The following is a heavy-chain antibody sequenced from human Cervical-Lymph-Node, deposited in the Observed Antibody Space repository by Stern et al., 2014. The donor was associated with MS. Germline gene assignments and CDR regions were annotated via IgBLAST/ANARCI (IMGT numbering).Heavy chain of an antibody. V-gene: IGHV3-9*01. J-gene: IGHJ5*02. CDR3: AKDRTSSSWGIDL. CDR1: GFNFDDYG. D-gene: IGHD6-13*01. Sequence: EVQLVESGGGLVQPGRSLRLSCAASGFNFDDYGMHWVRQAPGQGLEWVSGISWNSDKIVYAESVKGRFTISRDNAKDSLSLQMDSLRPEDTALYYCAKDRTSSSWGIDLWGQGTLVTVSS. CDR2: ISWNSDKI.